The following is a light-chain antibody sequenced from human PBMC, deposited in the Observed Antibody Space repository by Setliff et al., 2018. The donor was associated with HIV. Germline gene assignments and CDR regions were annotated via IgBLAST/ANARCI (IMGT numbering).Light chain of an antibody. J-gene: IGLJ1*01. Sequence: LTQSPSASGSPGQSVTISCTGTGSDVGGYNYVSWHQQHPGKAPKVIIYEVSKRPSGVPDRFSGSKSGNTASLTVSGLQAEDEADYYCSSYAGSSYVFGSGTKVTVL. CDR3: SSYAGSSYV. CDR2: EVS. CDR1: GSDVGGYNY. V-gene: IGLV2-8*01.